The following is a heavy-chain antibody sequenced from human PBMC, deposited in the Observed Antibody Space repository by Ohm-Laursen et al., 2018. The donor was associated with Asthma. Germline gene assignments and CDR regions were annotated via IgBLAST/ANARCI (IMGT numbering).Heavy chain of an antibody. V-gene: IGHV1-18*01. CDR1: GYTFTSYG. J-gene: IGHJ6*02. CDR3: ARGPLYSSGWYYYYGMDV. D-gene: IGHD6-19*01. Sequence: SVKVSCKASGYTFTSYGISWVRQAPGQGLGWMGWISAYNGNTNYAQKLQGRVTMTTDTSTSTAYMELRSLRSDDTAVYYCARGPLYSSGWYYYYGMDVWGQGTTVTVSS. CDR2: ISAYNGNT.